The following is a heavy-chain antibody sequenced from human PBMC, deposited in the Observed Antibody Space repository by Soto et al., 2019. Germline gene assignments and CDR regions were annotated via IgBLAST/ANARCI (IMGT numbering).Heavy chain of an antibody. CDR3: ASLPLFGRLRDY. CDR1: GGSISSGGYY. J-gene: IGHJ4*02. CDR2: IYYSGST. V-gene: IGHV4-31*03. D-gene: IGHD1-26*01. Sequence: TLSLTCTVSGGSISSGGYYWSWIRQHPGKGLEWIGYIYYSGSTYYNPSLKSRVTISVDTSKNQFSLKLSSVTAADTVVYYCASLPLFGRLRDYWGQGTLVTVSS.